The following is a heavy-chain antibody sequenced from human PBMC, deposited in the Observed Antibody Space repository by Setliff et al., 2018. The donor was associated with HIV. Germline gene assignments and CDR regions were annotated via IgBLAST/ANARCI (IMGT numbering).Heavy chain of an antibody. V-gene: IGHV3-21*04. CDR3: ARIRELATIDSFDI. Sequence: GGSLRLSCAASGFTFSSYSMNWVRQAPGKGLEWVSSISSSSSYIYYADSMRGRFTFSRDNAKNPLFLQMNSLRVEDTAVYYCARIRELATIDSFDIWGQGTMVTVSS. D-gene: IGHD5-12*01. J-gene: IGHJ3*02. CDR2: ISSSSSYI. CDR1: GFTFSSYS.